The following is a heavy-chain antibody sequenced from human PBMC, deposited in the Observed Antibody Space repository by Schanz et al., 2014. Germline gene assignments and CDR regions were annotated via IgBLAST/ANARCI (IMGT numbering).Heavy chain of an antibody. J-gene: IGHJ4*02. CDR3: ARAFGGYDPAGALDY. D-gene: IGHD5-12*01. V-gene: IGHV1-8*01. Sequence: QVQLVQSGAELRKPGTSVKVSCKTSGYTFTSYDFNWVRQAPGQGLEWMGWMNPDSGNTGYAQKFQGRVTMTRNTSISTAYMELSSLRSEDTAVYYCARAFGGYDPAGALDYWGQGTLVTVSS. CDR1: GYTFTSYD. CDR2: MNPDSGNT.